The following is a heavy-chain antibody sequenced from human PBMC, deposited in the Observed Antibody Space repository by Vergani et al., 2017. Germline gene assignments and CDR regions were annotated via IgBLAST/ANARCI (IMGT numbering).Heavy chain of an antibody. J-gene: IGHJ3*02. V-gene: IGHV3-66*02. Sequence: LVESGGGLVQPGGPLRLSGAASSFSVSSHYMTWVRQAPGKGLEWDSTINIGGRTSYADSVKGRLTLTRDDSKQTLHLQINSLRPEDTAVYDCARGLTTGTTDLDGFDIWGQGTMVSVSS. D-gene: IGHD4-17*01. CDR2: INIGGRT. CDR3: ARGLTTGTTDLDGFDI. CDR1: SFSVSSHY.